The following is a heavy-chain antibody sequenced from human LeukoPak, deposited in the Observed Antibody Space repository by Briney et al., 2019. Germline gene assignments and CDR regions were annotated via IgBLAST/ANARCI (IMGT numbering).Heavy chain of an antibody. D-gene: IGHD3-10*01. Sequence: PGGSLRLSCAASGFTFSSYSMNWVRQAPGKGLEWVSSISSSSSYIYYADSVKGRFTISRDNAKNSLYLQMNSLRAEDTAVYYCARGPHYYGSGSHNWFDPWGQGTLVTVSS. CDR1: GFTFSSYS. V-gene: IGHV3-21*01. CDR3: ARGPHYYGSGSHNWFDP. J-gene: IGHJ5*02. CDR2: ISSSSSYI.